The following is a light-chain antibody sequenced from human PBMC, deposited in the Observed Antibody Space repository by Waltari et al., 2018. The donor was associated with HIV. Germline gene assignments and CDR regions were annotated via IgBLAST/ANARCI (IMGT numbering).Light chain of an antibody. CDR1: KIGDKS. J-gene: IGKJ1*01. CDR3: QQYNSWPGT. Sequence: PPSVSVAPGQTARMTCGGTKIGDKSVHWYQHKPGQAPRLLIYDASTRATGIPARFSGSGSGTEFTLTISSLQSEDFAVYYCQQYNSWPGTFGQGTKVEIK. V-gene: IGKV3-15*01. CDR2: DAS.